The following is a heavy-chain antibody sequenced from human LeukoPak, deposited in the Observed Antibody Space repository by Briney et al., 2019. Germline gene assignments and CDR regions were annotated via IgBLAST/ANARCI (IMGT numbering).Heavy chain of an antibody. J-gene: IGHJ6*02. Sequence: GGSLRLSCAASGFTFSSYGMHWVRQAPGKGLEWVAFIRYDGSNKYYADSVKGRFTISRDNSKNTLYLQMNSLRAEDTAVYYCAKGGDTAMGGGYYYYYGMDVWGQGTTATVSS. D-gene: IGHD5-18*01. CDR2: IRYDGSNK. CDR3: AKGGDTAMGGGYYYYYGMDV. CDR1: GFTFSSYG. V-gene: IGHV3-30*02.